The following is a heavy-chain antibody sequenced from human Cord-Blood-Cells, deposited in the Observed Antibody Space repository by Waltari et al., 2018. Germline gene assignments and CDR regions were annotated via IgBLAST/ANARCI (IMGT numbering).Heavy chain of an antibody. J-gene: IGHJ6*03. D-gene: IGHD3-22*01. CDR1: GYSFTSYW. CDR2: IYPGDADT. Sequence: EVQLVQSGAEVKKPGESLKISCKGSGYSFTSYWIGWVRQMPGKGLEWMGIIYPGDADTRYSPSFQGQVTISADKSISTAYLQWSSLKASDTAMYYCARKGRQDSSGYYYYYYMDVWGKGTTVTVSS. V-gene: IGHV5-51*01. CDR3: ARKGRQDSSGYYYYYYMDV.